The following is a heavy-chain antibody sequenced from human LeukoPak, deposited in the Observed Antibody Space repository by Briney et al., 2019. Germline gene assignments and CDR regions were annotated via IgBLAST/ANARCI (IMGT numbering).Heavy chain of an antibody. D-gene: IGHD2-2*01. CDR3: AREIVVVPAAAGYFDY. J-gene: IGHJ4*02. CDR2: IYYSGST. Sequence: SETLSLTCTVSGGSISSSSYYWGWIRQPPGKGLEWIGSIYYSGSTYYNPSLKSRVTISVDTSKNQFSLKLSSVTAADTAVYYCAREIVVVPAAAGYFDYWGQGTLVTVSS. V-gene: IGHV4-39*07. CDR1: GGSISSSSYY.